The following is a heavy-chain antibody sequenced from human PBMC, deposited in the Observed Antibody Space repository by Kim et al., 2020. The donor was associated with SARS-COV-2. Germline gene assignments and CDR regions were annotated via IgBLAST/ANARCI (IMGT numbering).Heavy chain of an antibody. CDR1: GGSISSYY. J-gene: IGHJ4*02. CDR3: ARGTWVGHGGRYMDYFHY. Sequence: SETLSLTCTVSGGSISSYYWSWIRQPPGKGLEWIGYIYYSGSTNYNPSLKSRVTISVDTSKNQFSLKLSSVTAADTGVYYCARGTWVGHGGRYMDYFHYWGQKTLDTVS. D-gene: IGHD1-1*01. V-gene: IGHV4-59*01. CDR2: IYYSGST.